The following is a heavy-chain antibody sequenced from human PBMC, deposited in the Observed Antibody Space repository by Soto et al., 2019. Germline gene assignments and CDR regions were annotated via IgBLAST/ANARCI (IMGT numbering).Heavy chain of an antibody. CDR2: ISSDGSNE. Sequence: QVQLVESGGGVVQLGRSLRLSCAASGFTFSTYDMHWVRQAPGKGLEWVAVISSDGSNEYYADSVKGRFTISRDNSKNTLYVQMNSLRAEDTAVYYCAKDLGDSSADDGADYWGQGTLVTVSS. D-gene: IGHD6-25*01. J-gene: IGHJ4*02. V-gene: IGHV3-30*18. CDR1: GFTFSTYD. CDR3: AKDLGDSSADDGADY.